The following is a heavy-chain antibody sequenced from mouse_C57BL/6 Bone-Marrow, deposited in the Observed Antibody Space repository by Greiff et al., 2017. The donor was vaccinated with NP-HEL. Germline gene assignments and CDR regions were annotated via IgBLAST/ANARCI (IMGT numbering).Heavy chain of an antibody. CDR2: IDPSDSYT. Sequence: VQLQQPGAELVRPGTSVKLSCKASGYTFTSYWMHWVKQRPGQGLEWIGVIDPSDSYTNYNPKFKGKATLTVDTASSTAYMQLSSLTSEDSAVYYCARRRNGSSLDYWGQGTTLTVSS. D-gene: IGHD1-1*01. V-gene: IGHV1-59*01. CDR1: GYTFTSYW. J-gene: IGHJ2*01. CDR3: ARRRNGSSLDY.